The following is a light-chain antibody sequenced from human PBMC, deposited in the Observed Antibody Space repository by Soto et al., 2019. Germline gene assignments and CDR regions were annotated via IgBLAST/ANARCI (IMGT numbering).Light chain of an antibody. CDR1: QSISTY. V-gene: IGKV3-11*01. CDR3: QQRSSCAIT. CDR2: DAS. J-gene: IGKJ4*01. Sequence: EIVLTQSPATLSLSPGERATLSCRASQSISTYLAWYQQKPGQAPRLLIYDASYWATGIPARFSGSGSGTDFTLTISSLEPEDFAVYYCQQRSSCAITFGGGTKVEIK.